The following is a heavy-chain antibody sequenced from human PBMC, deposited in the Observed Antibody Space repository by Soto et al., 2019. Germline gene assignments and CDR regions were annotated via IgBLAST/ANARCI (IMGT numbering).Heavy chain of an antibody. CDR2: ISGNNDNT. CDR3: ASCNFVFYFDY. V-gene: IGHV1-18*01. Sequence: QVHLVQSGPEIREPGASVKVSCKTSGDTLRSYGFIWVRQAPGQGLEWVGWISGNNDNTNYAQRFQGRVTLTKDTSTSTAYMELRSLRSDDTAVYYCASCNFVFYFDYWGQGTQVTVSS. CDR1: GDTLRSYG. D-gene: IGHD3-3*02. J-gene: IGHJ4*02.